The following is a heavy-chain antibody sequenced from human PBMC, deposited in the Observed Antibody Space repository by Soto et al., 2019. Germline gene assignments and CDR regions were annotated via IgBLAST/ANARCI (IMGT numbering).Heavy chain of an antibody. V-gene: IGHV4-39*07. CDR1: GVSISSGGYY. CDR3: ARGALTLTRYFDWLYGMDV. CDR2: INHSGST. Sequence: SETLSLTCTVSGVSISSGGYYWTWIRQHPQKGLEWIGEINHSGSTNYNPSLKSRVTISVDTSKNQFSLKLSSVTAADTAVYYCARGALTLTRYFDWLYGMDVWGQGTTVTVSS. D-gene: IGHD3-9*01. J-gene: IGHJ6*02.